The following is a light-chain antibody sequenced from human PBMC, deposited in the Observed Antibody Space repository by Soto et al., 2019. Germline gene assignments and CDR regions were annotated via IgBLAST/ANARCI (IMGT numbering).Light chain of an antibody. CDR3: QQYNSYSWT. V-gene: IGKV1-5*03. CDR2: KAS. J-gene: IGKJ1*01. CDR1: QTISSW. Sequence: EIQMSQSPSTLSGSVGDRVTITCRASQTISSWLAWYQQKPGKAPKLLIYKASTLKSGVPSRFSGSGSGTEFTLTISSLQPDDFATYYCQQYNSYSWTFGQGTKVDIK.